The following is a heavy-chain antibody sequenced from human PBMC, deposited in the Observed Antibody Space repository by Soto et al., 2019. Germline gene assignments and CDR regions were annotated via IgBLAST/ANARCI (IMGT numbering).Heavy chain of an antibody. CDR3: ARGLYCSSTSCYFANGFDP. CDR2: IYYSGST. Sequence: QVQLQESGPGLVKPSETLSLTCTVSGGSISSYYWSWIRQPPGKGLEWIGYIYYSGSTNYNPSRKSRVTISVDTFKNQFSLKLSSVTAADTAVYCCARGLYCSSTSCYFANGFDPWGQGTLVTVSS. D-gene: IGHD2-2*01. J-gene: IGHJ5*02. V-gene: IGHV4-59*01. CDR1: GGSISSYY.